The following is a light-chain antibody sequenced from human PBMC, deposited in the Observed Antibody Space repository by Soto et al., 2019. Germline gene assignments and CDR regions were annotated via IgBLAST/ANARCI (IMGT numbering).Light chain of an antibody. CDR2: KAS. CDR1: QSISSW. J-gene: IGKJ1*01. CDR3: QQYNSPWT. Sequence: DIQMTQSPSTLSASVGDRVTITCRASQSISSWLAWYQQKPGKAPKLLIYKASSLESGVPSRFSGSGSWTEFTLTISSLQPDDFATDYCQQYNSPWTFGQGTKVEIK. V-gene: IGKV1-5*03.